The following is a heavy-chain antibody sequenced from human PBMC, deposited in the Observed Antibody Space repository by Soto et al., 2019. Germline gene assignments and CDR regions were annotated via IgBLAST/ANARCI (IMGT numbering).Heavy chain of an antibody. Sequence: GASVKVSCKASGYTFTSYGISWVRQAPGQGLEWMGWISAYNGNTNYAQKLQGRVTMTTDTSTSTAYMELRSLRSDDTAVYYCARDRYCSGGSCYKGSAFDIWGQGTMVTVPS. CDR3: ARDRYCSGGSCYKGSAFDI. J-gene: IGHJ3*02. V-gene: IGHV1-18*01. CDR2: ISAYNGNT. D-gene: IGHD2-15*01. CDR1: GYTFTSYG.